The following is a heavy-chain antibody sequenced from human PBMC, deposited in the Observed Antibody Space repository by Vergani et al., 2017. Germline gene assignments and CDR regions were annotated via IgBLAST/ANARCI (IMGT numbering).Heavy chain of an antibody. CDR2: IYYSGST. CDR1: GGSISSYY. J-gene: IGHJ4*02. V-gene: IGHV4-59*01. CDR3: ARVRGYLWYFDY. Sequence: QVQLQESGPGLVKPSETLSLTCTVSGGSISSYYWSWIRQPPGKGLEWIGYIYYSGSTNYNPSLKSRVTISVDTSKNQFSLKLSSVTAADTAVYYCARVRGYLWYFDYWGQGTLVTVSS. D-gene: IGHD3-22*01.